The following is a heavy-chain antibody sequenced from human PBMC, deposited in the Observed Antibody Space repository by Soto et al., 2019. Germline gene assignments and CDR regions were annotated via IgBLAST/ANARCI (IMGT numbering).Heavy chain of an antibody. D-gene: IGHD2-21*01. J-gene: IGHJ5*02. CDR2: IHAGGTT. Sequence: SETLSLTCTVSGGSIRSVDHWWSWVRQPPGKGLEWLGYIHAGGTTYVTPSLKSRLTMSVDTSRNQFSLKLSSVTAADTAVYYCARETGYCGGYNWFGPWGKGTLVIVSS. V-gene: IGHV4-30-4*01. CDR3: ARETGYCGGYNWFGP. CDR1: GGSIRSVDHW.